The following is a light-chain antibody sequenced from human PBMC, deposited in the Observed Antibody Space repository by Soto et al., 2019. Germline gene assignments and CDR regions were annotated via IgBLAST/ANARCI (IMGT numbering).Light chain of an antibody. J-gene: IGLJ7*01. V-gene: IGLV2-23*02. CDR2: DVT. CDR1: SSDVGSHNL. Sequence: QSALTQPASVSGSPGQSITISCTGTSSDVGSHNLVSWYQQHPGQAPKLMIYDVTKRPLGVSTRFSASKSGNTASLTISGLQAEDEADYCCCSYGGSRAVFGGGTQLTVL. CDR3: CSYGGSRAV.